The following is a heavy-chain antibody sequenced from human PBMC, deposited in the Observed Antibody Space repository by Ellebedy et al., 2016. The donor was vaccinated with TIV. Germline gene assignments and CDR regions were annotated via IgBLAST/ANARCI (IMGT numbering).Heavy chain of an antibody. Sequence: AASVKVSCKASGGTFSSYAISWVRQAPGQGLEWMGRIIPILGIANYAQKFQGRVTITADKSTSTAYMELSSLGSEDTAVYYCARDRGGGVVVVAADPYYYYYYGMDVWGQGTTVTVSS. CDR1: GGTFSSYA. CDR2: IIPILGIA. V-gene: IGHV1-69*04. J-gene: IGHJ6*02. CDR3: ARDRGGGVVVVAADPYYYYYYGMDV. D-gene: IGHD2-15*01.